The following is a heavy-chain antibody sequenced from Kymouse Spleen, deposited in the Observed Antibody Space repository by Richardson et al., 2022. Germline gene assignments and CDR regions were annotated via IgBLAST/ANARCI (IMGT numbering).Heavy chain of an antibody. J-gene: IGHJ4*02. CDR2: IYYSGST. D-gene: IGHD3-22*01. CDR1: GGSISSSSYY. V-gene: IGHV4-39*01. Sequence: QLQLQESGPGLVKPSETLSLTCTVSGGSISSSSYYWGWIRQPPGKGLEWIGSIYYSGSTYYNPSLKSRVTISVDTSKNQFSLKLSSVTAADTAVYYCASRYYYDSSGYYPYYFDYWGQGTLVTVSS. CDR3: ASRYYYDSSGYYPYYFDY.